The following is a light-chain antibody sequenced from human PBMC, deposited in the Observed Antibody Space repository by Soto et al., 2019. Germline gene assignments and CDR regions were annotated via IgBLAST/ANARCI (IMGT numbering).Light chain of an antibody. V-gene: IGKV1-5*01. J-gene: IGKJ1*01. CDR2: DAS. Sequence: DIQMTQSPSTLSASVGDRVTITCRASQSISSWLAWYQQKPGKAPKLLIYDASSLESGVPSRFSGSGSGTEFTLTISSLQADYFATYYCQQSTFGQGTKVEIK. CDR1: QSISSW. CDR3: QQST.